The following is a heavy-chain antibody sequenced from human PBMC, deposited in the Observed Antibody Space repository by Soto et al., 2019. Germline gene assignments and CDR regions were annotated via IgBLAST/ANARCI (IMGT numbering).Heavy chain of an antibody. J-gene: IGHJ5*02. CDR3: ARVTGIAATADWFDP. D-gene: IGHD6-13*01. CDR1: GGSISSYY. V-gene: IGHV4-59*01. Sequence: PSETLSLTCTVSGGSISSYYWSWIRQPPGKGLEWIGYIYYSGSTNYNPSLKSRVTISVDTSKTQFPLKLSSVTAADTAVYYCARVTGIAATADWFDPWGQGALVTVSS. CDR2: IYYSGST.